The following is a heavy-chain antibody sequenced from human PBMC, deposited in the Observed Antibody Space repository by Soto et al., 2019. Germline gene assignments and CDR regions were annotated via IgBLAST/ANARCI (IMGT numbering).Heavy chain of an antibody. V-gene: IGHV3-74*01. D-gene: IGHD1-20*01. CDR3: GRSHRILS. CDR1: GFTFSNYW. J-gene: IGHJ4*02. Sequence: GRPLRLSCAASGFTFSNYWIHRVRQAPGKGLVWVSRINSDGSSISYADSVKGRFTISRDNTENTLHLQINSLRAEDTAVYYSGRSHRILSWGQGSMFAVSS. CDR2: INSDGSSI.